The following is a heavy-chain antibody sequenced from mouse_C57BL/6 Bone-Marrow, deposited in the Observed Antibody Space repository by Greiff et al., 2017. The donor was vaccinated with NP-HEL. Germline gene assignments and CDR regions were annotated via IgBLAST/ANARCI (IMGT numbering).Heavy chain of an antibody. V-gene: IGHV1-69*01. J-gene: IGHJ3*01. CDR2: IDPSDSYT. D-gene: IGHD1-1*01. Sequence: VKLQQPGAELVMPGASVKLSCKASGYTFTSYWMHWVKQRPGQGLELIGEIDPSDSYTNYNQKFKGKSTLTVDKSSSTAYMQLSSLTSEDSAVYYCARDLLLFAYWGQGTLVTVSA. CDR3: ARDLLLFAY. CDR1: GYTFTSYW.